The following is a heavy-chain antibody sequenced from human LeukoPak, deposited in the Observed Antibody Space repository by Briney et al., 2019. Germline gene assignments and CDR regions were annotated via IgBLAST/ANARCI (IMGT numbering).Heavy chain of an antibody. Sequence: SETLSPTRTVSGGSLSSGSYYWGWIRPPPGEGLEWIGRIYTSGSTNYNPSLKSRVTISIDKSKKQMSLKLSSVTAADTAVYYCARRGGRSVIGYWGQGTLVTVSS. CDR1: GGSLSSGSYY. V-gene: IGHV4-61*02. CDR2: IYTSGST. D-gene: IGHD3-3*02. J-gene: IGHJ4*02. CDR3: ARRGGRSVIGY.